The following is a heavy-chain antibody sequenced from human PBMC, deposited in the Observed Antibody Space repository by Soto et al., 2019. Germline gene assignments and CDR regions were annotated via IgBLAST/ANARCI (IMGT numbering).Heavy chain of an antibody. CDR3: ARGHYGFWSGYYKDYYYGMDV. D-gene: IGHD3-3*01. CDR2: MNPNSGNT. Sequence: ASVKVSCKASGYTFTSYDINWVRQATGQGLEWMGWMNPNSGNTGYAQKFQGRVTMTRNTSISTAYMELSSLRSEDTAVYYCARGHYGFWSGYYKDYYYGMDVWGQGTTVTVSS. CDR1: GYTFTSYD. J-gene: IGHJ6*02. V-gene: IGHV1-8*01.